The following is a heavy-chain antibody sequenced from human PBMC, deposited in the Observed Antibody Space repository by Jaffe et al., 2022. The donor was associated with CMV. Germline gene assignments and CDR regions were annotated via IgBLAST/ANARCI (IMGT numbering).Heavy chain of an antibody. CDR1: GGSISSYY. CDR2: IYYSGST. V-gene: IGHV4-59*01. CDR3: ATIAAINPHDYYYGMDV. Sequence: QVQLQESGPGLVKPSETLSLTCTVSGGSISSYYWSWIRQPPGKGLEWIGYIYYSGSTNYNPSLKSRVTISVDTSKNQFSLKLSSVTAADTAVYYCATIAAINPHDYYYGMDVWGQGTTVTVSS. J-gene: IGHJ6*02. D-gene: IGHD6-13*01.